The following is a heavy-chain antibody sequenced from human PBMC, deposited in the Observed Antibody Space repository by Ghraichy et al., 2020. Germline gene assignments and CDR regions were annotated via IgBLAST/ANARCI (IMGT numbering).Heavy chain of an antibody. CDR2: ISGSGDST. D-gene: IGHD1-14*01. J-gene: IGHJ3*01. CDR3: AKTGGPDFFAFDV. V-gene: IGHV3-23*01. Sequence: GGSLRLSCAASGITFSSYAMSWVRQAPGKGLEWVSTISGSGDSTYYADSVQGRFTFSRDNSKNTLYLQMNSLRPEDTALYYCAKTGGPDFFAFDVWGQGTMVTVSS. CDR1: GITFSSYA.